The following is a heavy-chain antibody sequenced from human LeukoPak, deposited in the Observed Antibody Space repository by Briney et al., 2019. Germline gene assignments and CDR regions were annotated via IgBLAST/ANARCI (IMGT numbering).Heavy chain of an antibody. CDR2: ISSSSSYI. V-gene: IGHV3-21*01. D-gene: IGHD6-13*01. CDR1: GFTFSSYS. Sequence: GGSLRLSCAASGFTFSSYSMNWVRQAPGKGLEWVSSISSSSSYIYYADSVKGRFTITRDNAKNSLYLQMSSLRAEDTAVYYCASPSSSWYTDFDYWGQGTLVTVSS. J-gene: IGHJ4*02. CDR3: ASPSSSWYTDFDY.